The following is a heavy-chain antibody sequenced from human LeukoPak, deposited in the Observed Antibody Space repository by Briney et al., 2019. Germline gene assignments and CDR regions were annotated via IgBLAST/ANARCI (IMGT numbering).Heavy chain of an antibody. Sequence: ASVKVSCKASGYTFTGYYMHWVRQAPGQGLEWMGWINPNSGGTNYAQKFQGSVTMTRDTSISTACMELSRLRSDDTAVYYCARDGIAAAGTRNWFDPWGQGTLVTVSS. J-gene: IGHJ5*02. CDR1: GYTFTGYY. CDR2: INPNSGGT. CDR3: ARDGIAAAGTRNWFDP. V-gene: IGHV1-2*02. D-gene: IGHD6-13*01.